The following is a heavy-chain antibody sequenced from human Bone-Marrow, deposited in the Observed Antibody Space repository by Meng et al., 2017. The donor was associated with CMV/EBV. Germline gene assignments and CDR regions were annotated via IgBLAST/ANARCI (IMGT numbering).Heavy chain of an antibody. V-gene: IGHV1-8*03. CDR3: ARWLVVVPAAQIIYYGMDV. J-gene: IGHJ6*02. Sequence: ASVKVSCKASGYTFTSYDINWVRQATGQGLEWMGWMNPNSGNTGYAQKFQGRVTITRNTSISTAYMELRSLRSDDTAVYYCARWLVVVPAAQIIYYGMDVWGQGTTVTVSS. D-gene: IGHD2-2*01. CDR1: GYTFTSYD. CDR2: MNPNSGNT.